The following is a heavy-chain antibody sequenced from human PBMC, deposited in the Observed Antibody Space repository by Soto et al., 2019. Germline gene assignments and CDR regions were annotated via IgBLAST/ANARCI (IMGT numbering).Heavy chain of an antibody. V-gene: IGHV3-23*01. Sequence: GGSLRLSCAASEFTFSSYAMNWVRQAPGKGLEWVSVISGGGGTTYYADSVKGRFRISRDDSKNTLYLQMNSLRVEDTAVYYCAKGKVAYDNSGLQYFYYFPMNVWGQGTTVTVSS. CDR2: ISGGGGTT. CDR1: EFTFSSYA. CDR3: AKGKVAYDNSGLQYFYYFPMNV. J-gene: IGHJ6*02. D-gene: IGHD3-22*01.